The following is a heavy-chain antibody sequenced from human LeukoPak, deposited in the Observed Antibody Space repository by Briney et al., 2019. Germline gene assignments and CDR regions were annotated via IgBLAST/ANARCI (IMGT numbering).Heavy chain of an antibody. Sequence: GRSLSLSCALSGVALCAYDMSSIRGAPGKGVGGVSYMSSSGSAIYYADSVKGRFTISRDNAKNSLYLQMNSLRAEDTAGYSCARAPGRDFWSGYYSYCYYGMDVWGQGTTVTVSS. CDR3: ARAPGRDFWSGYYSYCYYGMDV. CDR1: GVALCAYD. J-gene: IGHJ6*02. V-gene: IGHV3-11*01. CDR2: MSSSGSAI. D-gene: IGHD3-3*01.